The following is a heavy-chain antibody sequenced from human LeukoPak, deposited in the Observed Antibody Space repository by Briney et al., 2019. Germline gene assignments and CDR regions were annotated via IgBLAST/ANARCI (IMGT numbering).Heavy chain of an antibody. CDR1: GGSISSGSYY. D-gene: IGHD6-6*01. CDR3: ARGGLYSSSSIDC. Sequence: TSETLSLTCTVSGGSISSGSYYWSWIRQPAGKGLEWIGRIYTSGSTNYNPSLKSRVTISVDTSKNQFSLKLSSVTAADTAVYYCARGGLYSSSSIDCWGQGTLVTVSS. CDR2: IYTSGST. V-gene: IGHV4-61*02. J-gene: IGHJ4*02.